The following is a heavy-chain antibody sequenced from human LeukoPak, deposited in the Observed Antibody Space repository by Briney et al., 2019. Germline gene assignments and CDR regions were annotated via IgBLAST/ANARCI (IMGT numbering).Heavy chain of an antibody. CDR1: GFTFNSYE. J-gene: IGHJ6*04. D-gene: IGHD4-23*01. V-gene: IGHV3-48*03. CDR3: ARGDGGYYYGMDV. CDR2: ISTSGSTR. Sequence: GGSLRLSCAASGFTFNSYEMNWVRQAPGKGLEWISYISTSGSTRYYADSVKGRLTISRDNTENSLYLQMNSLRAEDTAVYYCARGDGGYYYGMDVWGKGTTVTVSS.